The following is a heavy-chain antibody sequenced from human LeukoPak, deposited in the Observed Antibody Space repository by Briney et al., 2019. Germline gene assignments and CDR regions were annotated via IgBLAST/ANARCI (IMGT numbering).Heavy chain of an antibody. Sequence: GSLRLSCTASGFTFSAYAMMWVRQAPGKGPEWISAIRGGGGGAFYADSVEGRFTISRDNSKYTLFLQMNSLRAEDTAVYYCARDPSGDYVGAFDMWGPGTMVTVSS. CDR1: GFTFSAYA. V-gene: IGHV3-23*01. CDR2: IRGGGGGA. J-gene: IGHJ3*02. D-gene: IGHD4-17*01. CDR3: ARDPSGDYVGAFDM.